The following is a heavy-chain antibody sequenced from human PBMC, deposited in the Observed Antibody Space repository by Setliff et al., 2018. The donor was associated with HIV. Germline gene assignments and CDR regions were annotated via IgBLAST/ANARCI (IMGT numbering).Heavy chain of an antibody. CDR2: IKQDGSEK. CDR1: GFTFRNYW. D-gene: IGHD6-19*01. CDR3: AGESSIAVAEYFQH. Sequence: GGSLRLSCAASGFTFRNYWMSWVRQAPGKGLEWVANIKQDGSEKYYADSVRGRLTISRDNAKNSLYLQMNSLRAEDTAVYYCAGESSIAVAEYFQHWGQGTLVTVSS. J-gene: IGHJ1*01. V-gene: IGHV3-7*05.